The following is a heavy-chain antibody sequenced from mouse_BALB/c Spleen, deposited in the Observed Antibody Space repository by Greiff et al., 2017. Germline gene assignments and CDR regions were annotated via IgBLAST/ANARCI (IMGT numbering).Heavy chain of an antibody. V-gene: IGHV3-2*02. CDR2: ISYSGST. CDR1: GYSITSDYA. D-gene: IGHD2-4*01. CDR3: ARGIYYDFPMDY. Sequence: EVQLQESGPGLVKPSQSLSLTCTVTGYSITSDYAWNWIRQFPGNKLEWMGYISYSGSTSYNPSLKSRISITRDTSKNQFFLQLNSVTTEDTATYYCARGIYYDFPMDYWGQGTSVTVSS. J-gene: IGHJ4*01.